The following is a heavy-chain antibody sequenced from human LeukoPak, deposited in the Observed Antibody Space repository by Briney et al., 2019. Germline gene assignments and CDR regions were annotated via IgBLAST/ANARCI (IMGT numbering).Heavy chain of an antibody. CDR3: IREYEGGYFDY. Sequence: ASVKVSCKTSGYTFTDYYIHWVRQAPGQGLEWIGIIYPSVDTTDSSQKFKGRVTVTRDTSTSTVYMELRTLRSEGTAIYCIREYEGGYFDYWGQGTLVTVSS. CDR1: GYTFTDYY. V-gene: IGHV1-46*01. D-gene: IGHD2-8*01. CDR2: IYPSVDTT. J-gene: IGHJ4*02.